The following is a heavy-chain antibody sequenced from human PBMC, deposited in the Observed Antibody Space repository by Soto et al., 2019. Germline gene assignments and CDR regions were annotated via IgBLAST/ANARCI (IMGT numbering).Heavy chain of an antibody. J-gene: IGHJ6*02. D-gene: IGHD5-18*01. CDR3: ARDGSTSWYSYDYHGMDV. CDR2: INLDGSEK. CDR1: GLTFGTSW. Sequence: EVQLVESGGGLVQPGGSLGLSCEAPGLTFGTSWLSWVRQVPGKGLEWVANINLDGSEKNYVDSVKGRFTISRDNARNSLYLQMSSLRAEDTALYYCARDGSTSWYSYDYHGMDVWGQGTTVTVSS. V-gene: IGHV3-7*05.